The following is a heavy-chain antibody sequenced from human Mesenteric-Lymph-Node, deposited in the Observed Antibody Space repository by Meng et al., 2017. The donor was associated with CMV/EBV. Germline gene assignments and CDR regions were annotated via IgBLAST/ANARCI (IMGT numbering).Heavy chain of an antibody. CDR3: ARIQFLEWSYFDF. CDR1: GFSVSSDY. Sequence: GESLKISCAASGFSVSSDYVSWVRQAPGKGLEWVSAIYSGGNTYYADSVKGRFTISRDTFKNTLYLQMNSLRAEDTAVYYCARIQFLEWSYFDFWGQGALVTVSS. CDR2: IYSGGNT. V-gene: IGHV3-53*01. D-gene: IGHD3-3*01. J-gene: IGHJ4*02.